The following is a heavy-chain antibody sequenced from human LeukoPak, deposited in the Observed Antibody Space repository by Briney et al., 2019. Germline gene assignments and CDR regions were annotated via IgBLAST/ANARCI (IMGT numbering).Heavy chain of an antibody. CDR1: GFIFSNYG. V-gene: IGHV3-30*03. D-gene: IGHD2-15*01. CDR3: ARDGRSYCSGGSCYSPLVVSSQEDYYYYYYMDV. Sequence: PGGSLRLSCATSGFIFSNYGIHWVRQAPGKGLEWVALISYDGINDYYADSVKGRFTISRDNSKNTLYLQMNSLRAEDTAVYYCARDGRSYCSGGSCYSPLVVSSQEDYYYYYYMDVWGKGTTVTVSS. J-gene: IGHJ6*03. CDR2: ISYDGIND.